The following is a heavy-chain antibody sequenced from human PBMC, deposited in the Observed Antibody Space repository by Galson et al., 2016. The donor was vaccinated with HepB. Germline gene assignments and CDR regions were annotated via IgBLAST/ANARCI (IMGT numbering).Heavy chain of an antibody. D-gene: IGHD3-16*01. V-gene: IGHV3-48*04. CDR1: GFTFNTYG. CDR3: ARDYVPRA. CDR2: ISSASSIK. J-gene: IGHJ5*02. Sequence: SLRLSCADSGFTFNTYGMNWVRQAPGKGLEWVSYISSASSIKYYADSVKGRFTISRDNARHSLYLEMNSLRGEDTAMYYCARDYVPRAWGQGVLVTVSS.